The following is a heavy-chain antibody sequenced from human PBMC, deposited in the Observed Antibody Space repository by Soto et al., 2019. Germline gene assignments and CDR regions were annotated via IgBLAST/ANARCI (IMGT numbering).Heavy chain of an antibody. Sequence: ASVKVSCKASGGTFSSYTISWVRQAPGQGLEWMGRIIPILGIANYAQKFQGRVTITADKSTSTAYMELSSLRSEDTAVYYCARDRGDIVVGREWFDPWGQGTLVTVSS. CDR2: IIPILGIA. CDR1: GGTFSSYT. J-gene: IGHJ5*02. V-gene: IGHV1-69*04. CDR3: ARDRGDIVVGREWFDP. D-gene: IGHD2-2*01.